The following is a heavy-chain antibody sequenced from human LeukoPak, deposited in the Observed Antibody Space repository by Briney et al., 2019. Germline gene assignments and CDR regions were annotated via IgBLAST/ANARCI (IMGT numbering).Heavy chain of an antibody. D-gene: IGHD3-10*01. Sequence: GGSLRLSCVASGFTFSSYWMSWVRQAPGKGLEWVANIKQDGRDNYYVDSVKGRFTIFRDNAKNSLYLQMNSLRAEDTAVYYCARVDGSGSYLGYWGQGTLVTLSS. CDR3: ARVDGSGSYLGY. CDR2: IKQDGRDN. V-gene: IGHV3-7*03. J-gene: IGHJ4*02. CDR1: GFTFSSYW.